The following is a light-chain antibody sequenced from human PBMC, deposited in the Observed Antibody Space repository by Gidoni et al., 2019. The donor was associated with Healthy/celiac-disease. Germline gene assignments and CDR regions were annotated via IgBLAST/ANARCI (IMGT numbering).Light chain of an antibody. J-gene: IGKJ1*01. CDR1: QSISSY. Sequence: DVQVTQSPSSLSASVGDRVTITCRASQSISSYLNWYQQKPGKAPKLLIYAASSLQIGVPSRFSGSGSGTDFTLTISSLQPEDVATYYCQQSYSTPWTFGQGTKVEIK. V-gene: IGKV1-39*01. CDR2: AAS. CDR3: QQSYSTPWT.